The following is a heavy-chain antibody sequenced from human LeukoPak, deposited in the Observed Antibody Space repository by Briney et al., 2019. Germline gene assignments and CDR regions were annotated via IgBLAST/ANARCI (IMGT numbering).Heavy chain of an antibody. V-gene: IGHV4-59*01. CDR1: GGSISSYY. J-gene: IGHJ4*02. CDR3: ARAQPASIWGSYPRYFDY. D-gene: IGHD3-16*01. Sequence: PSETLSLTCTASGGSISSYYWCWIRQPPGKGLGWIGYIYYSGSTNYNPSLKSRVTISLDTSKDQFSLKLSSVTAADTAVYYCARAQPASIWGSYPRYFDYWGQGTLVTVSS. CDR2: IYYSGST.